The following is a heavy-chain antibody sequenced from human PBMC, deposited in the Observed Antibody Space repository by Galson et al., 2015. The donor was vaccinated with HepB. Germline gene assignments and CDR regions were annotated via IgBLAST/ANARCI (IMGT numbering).Heavy chain of an antibody. CDR2: IRYDGSNK. D-gene: IGHD6-13*01. Sequence: SLRLSCAASGFTFSDYDIHWVRQAPGKGLEWVAIIRYDGSNKYYADSVEGRFTISRDNSKNTLYLQMNSLRTEDTGIYYCARTGYSDVYFDLWGRGTLVTVSS. J-gene: IGHJ2*01. V-gene: IGHV3-33*01. CDR1: GFTFSDYD. CDR3: ARTGYSDVYFDL.